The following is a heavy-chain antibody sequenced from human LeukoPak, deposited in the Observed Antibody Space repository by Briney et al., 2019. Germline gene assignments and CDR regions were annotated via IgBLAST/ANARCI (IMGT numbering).Heavy chain of an antibody. Sequence: PSETLSLTCTVSGGSISSYYWSWIRQPPGKGLEWIGYIYTSGSTNYNPSLKSRVTISVDTSKNQSSLKLSSVTAADTAVYYCARHSGGPFTNFDYWGQGTLVTVSS. CDR1: GGSISSYY. J-gene: IGHJ4*02. D-gene: IGHD3-16*01. CDR3: ARHSGGPFTNFDY. V-gene: IGHV4-4*09. CDR2: IYTSGST.